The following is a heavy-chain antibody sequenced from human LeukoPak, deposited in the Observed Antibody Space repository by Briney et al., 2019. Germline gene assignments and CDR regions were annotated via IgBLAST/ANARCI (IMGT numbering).Heavy chain of an antibody. Sequence: GGSLRLSCAASGFTFSSYWMSWVRQAPGKGLEWVSYISSSSSTIYYADSVKGRFTISRDNAKNSLYLQMNSLRAEDTAVYYCARRGTTGYYYMDVWGKGTTVTVSS. CDR2: ISSSSSTI. J-gene: IGHJ6*03. CDR1: GFTFSSYW. D-gene: IGHD1-7*01. V-gene: IGHV3-48*01. CDR3: ARRGTTGYYYMDV.